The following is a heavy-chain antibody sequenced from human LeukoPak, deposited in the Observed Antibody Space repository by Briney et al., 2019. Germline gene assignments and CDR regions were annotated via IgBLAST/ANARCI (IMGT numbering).Heavy chain of an antibody. CDR1: GFTFDDYA. V-gene: IGHV3-43D*04. J-gene: IGHJ4*02. CDR3: AKDKGYSSSWYLFDY. CDR2: ISWDGGST. D-gene: IGHD6-13*01. Sequence: PGGSLRLSCAASGFTFDDYAMHWVRQAPGKGQEWVSLISWDGGSTYYADSVKGRFTISRDNSKNSLYLQMNSLRAEDTALYYCAKDKGYSSSWYLFDYWGQGTLVTVSS.